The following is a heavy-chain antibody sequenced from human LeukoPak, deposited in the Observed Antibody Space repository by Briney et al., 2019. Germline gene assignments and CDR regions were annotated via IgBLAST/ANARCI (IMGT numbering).Heavy chain of an antibody. D-gene: IGHD6-19*01. Sequence: GGSLRLSCAASGFTVSSNYMSWVRQAPGKGLEWVSGINWNGGSTGYADSVKGRFTISRDNAKNSLYLQMNSLRAEDTALYYCAGTSSESAFDIWGQGTMVTVSS. CDR3: AGTSSESAFDI. CDR1: GFTVSSNY. V-gene: IGHV3-20*04. CDR2: INWNGGST. J-gene: IGHJ3*02.